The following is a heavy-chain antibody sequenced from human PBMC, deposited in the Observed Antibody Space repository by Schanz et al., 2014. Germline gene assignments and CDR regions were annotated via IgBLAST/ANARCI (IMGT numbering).Heavy chain of an antibody. Sequence: EVQLVESGGGLVQSGGSLRLSCAASGFSFSDYSMNWVRQAPGKGLEWISYIKISGDVFYTDSVKGRFTISRDNAKSSLYLQMSSLRDEDRAIYYCVRDYNWGFDNWGQGTLVTVSS. CDR3: VRDYNWGFDN. V-gene: IGHV3-48*02. CDR1: GFSFSDYS. CDR2: IKISGDV. D-gene: IGHD7-27*01. J-gene: IGHJ4*02.